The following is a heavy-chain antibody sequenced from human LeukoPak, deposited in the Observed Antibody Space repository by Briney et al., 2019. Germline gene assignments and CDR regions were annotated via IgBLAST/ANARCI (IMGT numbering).Heavy chain of an antibody. CDR2: IRSKAYGGTT. D-gene: IGHD2-8*02. Sequence: PGGSLRLSCAASGFTFSSYEMNWVRQAPGKGLEWVGFIRSKAYGGTTEYAASVKGRFTISRDDSKSIAYLQMNSLKTEDTAVYYCTRAPDGGLYDYWGQGTLVTVSS. CDR3: TRAPDGGLYDY. J-gene: IGHJ4*02. CDR1: GFTFSSYE. V-gene: IGHV3-49*04.